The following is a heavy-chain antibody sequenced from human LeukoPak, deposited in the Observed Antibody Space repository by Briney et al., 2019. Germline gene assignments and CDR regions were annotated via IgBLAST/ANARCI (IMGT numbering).Heavy chain of an antibody. D-gene: IGHD6-19*01. V-gene: IGHV3-74*01. CDR1: GFTFSGSW. Sequence: GGPLRLSCAASGFTFSGSWMHWVRQAPGKGPVWVSRISPDGSNTIYADSVKGRFTISRDNAKNSLDLQMNSLRVEDTAVYYCTRKDSGNWFDPWGQGTLVTVSS. CDR2: ISPDGSNT. CDR3: TRKDSGNWFDP. J-gene: IGHJ5*02.